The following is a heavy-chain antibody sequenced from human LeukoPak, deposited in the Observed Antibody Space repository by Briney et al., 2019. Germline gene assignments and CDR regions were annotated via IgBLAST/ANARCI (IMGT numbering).Heavy chain of an antibody. CDR1: GFTFSSYS. Sequence: GGSLRLSCAASGFTFSSYSMNWVRQAPGKGLEWVSYISSSSTIYYADSVKGRFTISRDNAKNSLYLQMNSLRAEDTAVYYCARDRPVYYYDSSGAFDYWGQGTLVTVSS. CDR3: ARDRPVYYYDSSGAFDY. CDR2: ISSSSTI. D-gene: IGHD3-22*01. J-gene: IGHJ4*02. V-gene: IGHV3-48*01.